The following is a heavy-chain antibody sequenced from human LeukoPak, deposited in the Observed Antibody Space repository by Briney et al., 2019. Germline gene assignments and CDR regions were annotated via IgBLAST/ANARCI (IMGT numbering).Heavy chain of an antibody. CDR3: ARSIGDIVATISLGHDNWFDP. V-gene: IGHV4-39*01. CDR2: IFYSGRT. D-gene: IGHD5-12*01. J-gene: IGHJ5*02. Sequence: SETPSLTCTVCGGSISSNSYYWGWIRQPPGKGLEWIGNIFYSGRTYYTPSLKSRVTISIDTSKNQFSLRLNSVTAADTAVYYCARSIGDIVATISLGHDNWFDPWGQGTLVTVSS. CDR1: GGSISSNSYY.